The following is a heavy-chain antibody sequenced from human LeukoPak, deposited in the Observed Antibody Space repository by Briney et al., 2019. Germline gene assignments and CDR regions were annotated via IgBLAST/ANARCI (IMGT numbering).Heavy chain of an antibody. D-gene: IGHD5-18*01. J-gene: IGHJ6*02. CDR2: ISSSGSTI. CDR1: GFTFSSYE. CDR3: ASKGYSYGLYYYYGMDV. Sequence: GGSLRLSCAASGFTFSSYEMNWVRQAPGKGLEWVSYISSSGSTIYYADSVKGRFTISRDNAKNSLYLQMNSLRAEDTAVYYCASKGYSYGLYYYYGMDVWGQGTTVTVSS. V-gene: IGHV3-48*03.